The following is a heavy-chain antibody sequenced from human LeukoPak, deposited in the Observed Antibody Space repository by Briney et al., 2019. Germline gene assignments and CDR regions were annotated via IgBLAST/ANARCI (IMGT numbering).Heavy chain of an antibody. J-gene: IGHJ4*02. CDR1: AYTPTGHY. V-gene: IGHV1-2*02. Sequence: ASVKVSCKPSAYTPTGHYMRCVRPAPGQRLEWVGWINPNGGSKNYAQNFQGRVTTTRDTSISTAYMELRSLRSDDTALYYCARDGGIAAAGTGDYFDYWGQGTLVTVSS. D-gene: IGHD6-13*01. CDR2: INPNGGSK. CDR3: ARDGGIAAAGTGDYFDY.